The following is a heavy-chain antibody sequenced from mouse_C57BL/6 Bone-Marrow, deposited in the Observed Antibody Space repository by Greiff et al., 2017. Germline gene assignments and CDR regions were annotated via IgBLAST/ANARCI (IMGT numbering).Heavy chain of an antibody. Sequence: VQLKESGAELARPGASVKLSCKASGYTFTSYGISWVKQRTGQGLEWIGEIYPRSGNTYYNEKFKGKATLTADKSSSTAYMELRSLTSEDSAVYFCASITTVVEDYAMDYWGQGTSVTVSS. D-gene: IGHD1-1*01. CDR1: GYTFTSYG. J-gene: IGHJ4*01. V-gene: IGHV1-81*01. CDR3: ASITTVVEDYAMDY. CDR2: IYPRSGNT.